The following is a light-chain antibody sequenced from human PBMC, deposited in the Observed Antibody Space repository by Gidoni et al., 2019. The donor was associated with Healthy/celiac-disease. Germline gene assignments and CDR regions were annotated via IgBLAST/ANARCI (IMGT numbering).Light chain of an antibody. CDR3: YSDAGTYTWV. Sequence: QSALTQPRSVSGSPGQSVTISCTGTSSDVGGYNYVSCYQHDPGKARKPMFYGVSKRPSWIPVCFSGSKSANTASLSSSWLQAEDDADCCCYSDAGTYTWVFGAGTKLTVL. J-gene: IGLJ3*02. V-gene: IGLV2-11*01. CDR2: GVS. CDR1: SSDVGGYNY.